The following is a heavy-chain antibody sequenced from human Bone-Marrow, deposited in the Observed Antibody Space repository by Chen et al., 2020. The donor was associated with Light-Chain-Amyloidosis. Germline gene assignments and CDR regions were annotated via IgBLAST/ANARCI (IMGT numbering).Heavy chain of an antibody. Sequence: QLQLQESGPRLVKSSGTLFLTCTVSGGSIMSSSNFWGWLRQAPGKGLEWIGSIYYSGNTYMNSSLKNRVAMSVDTSNNQFSLRLISVTAADTAVYFCARVVPPNYGANFNSWGQGTLVIVSS. CDR1: GGSIMSSSNF. D-gene: IGHD4-17*01. V-gene: IGHV4-39*07. CDR3: ARVVPPNYGANFNS. J-gene: IGHJ4*02. CDR2: IYYSGNT.